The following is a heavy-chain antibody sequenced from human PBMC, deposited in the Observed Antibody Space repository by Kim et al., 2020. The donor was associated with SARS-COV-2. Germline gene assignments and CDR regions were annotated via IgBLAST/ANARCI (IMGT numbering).Heavy chain of an antibody. J-gene: IGHJ3*02. Sequence: GGSLRLSCAASGFSFRSYSMNWVRQAPGKGLEWVALISHSDSYIYYADSVKGRFTISRDNAKNSLYLLLNSLRAEDTAVYYCARTVRSHSPDGFDIWGQG. CDR1: GFSFRSYS. D-gene: IGHD4-17*01. CDR2: ISHSDSYI. CDR3: ARTVRSHSPDGFDI. V-gene: IGHV3-21*01.